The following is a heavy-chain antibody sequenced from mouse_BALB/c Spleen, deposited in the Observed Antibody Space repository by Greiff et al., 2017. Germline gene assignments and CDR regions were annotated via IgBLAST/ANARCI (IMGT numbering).Heavy chain of an antibody. J-gene: IGHJ2*01. Sequence: EVQLQQSGTVLARPGASVKMSCKASGYTFTSYWMHWVKQRPGQGLEWIGAIYPGNSDTSYNQKFKGKAKLTAVTSTSTAYMELSSLTNEDSAVYYCTNLLLRYYLDYWGQGTTLTVSS. V-gene: IGHV1-5*01. D-gene: IGHD1-1*01. CDR2: IYPGNSDT. CDR3: TNLLLRYYLDY. CDR1: GYTFTSYW.